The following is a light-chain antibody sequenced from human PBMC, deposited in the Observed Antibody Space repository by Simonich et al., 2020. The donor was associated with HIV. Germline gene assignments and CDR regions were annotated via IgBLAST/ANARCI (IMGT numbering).Light chain of an antibody. V-gene: IGKV1-5*03. CDR3: QQYNSYSQT. Sequence: DIQMTQSPSTLSASVGDRVTITCRASQSISNCLAWYQQKPGKAPKLLISEASDLANGVPSRFSGSGSGTEFTLTISSMQSDDFATYYCQQYNSYSQTFGQGTKVEIK. J-gene: IGKJ1*01. CDR1: QSISNC. CDR2: EAS.